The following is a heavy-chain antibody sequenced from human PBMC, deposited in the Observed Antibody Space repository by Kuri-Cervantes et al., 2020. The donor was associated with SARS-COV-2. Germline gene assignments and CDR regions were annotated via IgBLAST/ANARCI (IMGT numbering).Heavy chain of an antibody. J-gene: IGHJ4*02. CDR3: ATLIHKHPDDMKEFYNYFDY. CDR1: GFTFSSCA. V-gene: IGHV3-30*01. CDR2: ISYDGSNE. D-gene: IGHD3-10*01. Sequence: GESLKISCAASGFTFSSCAMHWVRLAPGKGLEWVAFISYDGSNEYYADSVRGRFTISRDNSNNTLYLQVNSLRAEDTAIYYCATLIHKHPDDMKEFYNYFDYWGQGTLVTVSS.